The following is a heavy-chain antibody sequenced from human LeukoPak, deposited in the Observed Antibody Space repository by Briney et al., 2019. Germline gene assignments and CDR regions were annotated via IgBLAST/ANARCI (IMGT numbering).Heavy chain of an antibody. V-gene: IGHV4-39*01. CDR3: ARSYCSTASCYGVGAFDI. J-gene: IGHJ3*02. CDR2: IYYSGST. CDR1: VGSISSSSYY. Sequence: SETLSLTCTVSVGSISSSSYYRGWIRQPPGKGLEWIGSIYYSGSTYYNPSLKSRVTISVDTSKNQFSLKMSSVTAADTTVYYCARSYCSTASCYGVGAFDIWGQGTMVTVSS. D-gene: IGHD2-2*01.